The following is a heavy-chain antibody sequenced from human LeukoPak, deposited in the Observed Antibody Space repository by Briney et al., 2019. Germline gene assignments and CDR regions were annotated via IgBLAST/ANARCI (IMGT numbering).Heavy chain of an antibody. V-gene: IGHV4-59*11. J-gene: IGHJ6*03. CDR3: ARVSIAAAGTGYYYMDV. CDR2: IYYSGST. Sequence: PSETLSLTCTVSGGSISSHYWSWIRQPPGKGLEWIGYIYYSGSTNYNPSLKSRVTISVDTSKNQFSLKLSSVTAADTAVYYCARVSIAAAGTGYYYMDVWGKGTTVTVSS. CDR1: GGSISSHY. D-gene: IGHD6-13*01.